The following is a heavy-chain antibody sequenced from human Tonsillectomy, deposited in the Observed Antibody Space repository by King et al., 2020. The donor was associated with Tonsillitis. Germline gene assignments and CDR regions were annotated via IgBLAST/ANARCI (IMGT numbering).Heavy chain of an antibody. Sequence: VQLVESGGGLVKPGGSLRLSCSASGFTFSDYYMSWIRQAPGEGLEWLSYISISRTYTNYAYSVKGRFTISRDNAKNSLYLQMNSLRAEDTAVYYCARSPLGASSVQFDYWGQGTLVTVSS. V-gene: IGHV3-11*05. CDR1: GFTFSDYY. J-gene: IGHJ4*02. CDR3: ARSPLGASSVQFDY. CDR2: ISISRTYT. D-gene: IGHD6-6*01.